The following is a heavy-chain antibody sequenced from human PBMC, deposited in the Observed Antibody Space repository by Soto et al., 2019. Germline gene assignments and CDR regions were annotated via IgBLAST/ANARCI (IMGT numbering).Heavy chain of an antibody. J-gene: IGHJ4*02. CDR2: MNPNSGNT. Sequence: ASVKVSCKASGYTFTSYDINWVRQATGQGLEWMGWMNPNSGNTGYAQKFQGRVTMTRNTSISTAYMELSSLRSEDTAVYYCARGQYGSGSYRGSRIYYFDYWGQGTLVTVS. D-gene: IGHD3-10*01. CDR3: ARGQYGSGSYRGSRIYYFDY. V-gene: IGHV1-8*01. CDR1: GYTFTSYD.